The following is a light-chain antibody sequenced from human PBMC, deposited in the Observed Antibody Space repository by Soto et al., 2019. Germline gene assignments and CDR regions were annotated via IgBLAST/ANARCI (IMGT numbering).Light chain of an antibody. J-gene: IGLJ3*02. V-gene: IGLV7-43*01. CDR3: LLYYVGAWV. Sequence: QAVVTQEPSLTVSPGGTVTITCASSTGAVTSGYYPNWFQQQPGQAPRALIYSKSNKHSWTPARFSGSLLGGKAALTLSGVQHEDESEYYCLLYYVGAWVFGGGTKLTVL. CDR1: TGAVTSGYY. CDR2: SKS.